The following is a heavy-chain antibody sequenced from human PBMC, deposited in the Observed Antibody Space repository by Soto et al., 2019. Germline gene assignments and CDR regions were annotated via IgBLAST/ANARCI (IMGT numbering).Heavy chain of an antibody. J-gene: IGHJ4*02. CDR3: ARDPHLNYDCWSGYSGSFDY. V-gene: IGHV1-18*01. CDR2: ISAYNGNT. D-gene: IGHD3-3*01. CDR1: GYTFTSYG. Sequence: ASVKVSCKASGYTFTSYGISWVRQAPGQGLEWMGWISAYNGNTNYAQKLQGRVTMTTDTSTSTAYMELSSLRAEDTAVYYCARDPHLNYDCWSGYSGSFDYWGQGTLVTVSS.